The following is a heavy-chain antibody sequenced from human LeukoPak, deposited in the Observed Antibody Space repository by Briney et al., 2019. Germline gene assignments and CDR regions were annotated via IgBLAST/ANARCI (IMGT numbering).Heavy chain of an antibody. CDR2: IKQDGSEK. V-gene: IGHV3-7*03. D-gene: IGHD4-23*01. CDR3: ARAPPIRWSPQGGAFDI. J-gene: IGHJ3*02. CDR1: GFTFSSYW. Sequence: GGSLRLSCAASGFTFSSYWMSWVRQAPGKGLEWVANIKQDGSEKYYVDSVKGRFTISRDNSKNTLYLQMNSLRAEDTAVYYCARAPPIRWSPQGGAFDIWGQGTMVTVSS.